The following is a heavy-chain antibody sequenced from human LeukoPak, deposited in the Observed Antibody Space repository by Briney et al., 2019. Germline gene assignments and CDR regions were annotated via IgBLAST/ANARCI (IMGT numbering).Heavy chain of an antibody. CDR3: ARRKYYTIEN. CDR1: GGSFSGYY. Sequence: SETLSLTCAVYGGSFSGYYWSWIRQPPGKGLEWIASIYYSGRTCYNPSLKSRITISVDSSKNQFSLRLSSVTAADTAVYYCARRKYYTIENWGQGTLVTVSS. V-gene: IGHV4-34*01. J-gene: IGHJ4*02. CDR2: IYYSGRT. D-gene: IGHD3-10*01.